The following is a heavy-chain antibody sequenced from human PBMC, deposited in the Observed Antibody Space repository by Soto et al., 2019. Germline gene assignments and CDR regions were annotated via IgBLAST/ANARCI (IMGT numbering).Heavy chain of an antibody. D-gene: IGHD2-2*01. CDR1: GYPFSNYA. CDR2: INAGNGNS. Sequence: QVQLVQSGAEEKKPGASVKVYCKASGYPFSNYAMHWVRQAPGQGLEWMGWINAGNGNSKYSQKFQGRVTITRDTSANTAYMELDSLRSEDTAVYYCATSTYCSSSTCYQWYGMDVWGHGTTVTVSS. J-gene: IGHJ6*02. V-gene: IGHV1-3*05. CDR3: ATSTYCSSSTCYQWYGMDV.